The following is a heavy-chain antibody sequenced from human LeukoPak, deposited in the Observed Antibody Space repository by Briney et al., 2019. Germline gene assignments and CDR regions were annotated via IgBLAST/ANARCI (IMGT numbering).Heavy chain of an antibody. J-gene: IGHJ5*02. Sequence: SVKVSCKVSGGTFSNYAISWVRQAPGQGFEWLGGIIPMFGSAKYAQKFQGRVTITTDESTTTAYMDLISLISEDTAVYYCVRRQALRGRHRAFDPWGQGTLVTVSS. D-gene: IGHD6-25*01. CDR3: VRRQALRGRHRAFDP. CDR1: GGTFSNYA. CDR2: IIPMFGSA. V-gene: IGHV1-69*05.